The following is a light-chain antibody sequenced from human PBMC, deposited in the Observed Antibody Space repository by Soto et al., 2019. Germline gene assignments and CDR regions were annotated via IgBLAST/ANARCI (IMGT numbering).Light chain of an antibody. CDR3: RSYTSSNTVV. V-gene: IGLV2-14*01. CDR1: SRDVGGY. J-gene: IGLJ2*01. Sequence: QSALTRPASVSGSPGQSITISCTGTSRDVGGYVSWYQQHPGKAPKLMIYEVSNLPSGVSNRFSGSKSGNTASLTISGLQAEDEADYYCRSYTSSNTVVFGGGTKLTVL. CDR2: EVS.